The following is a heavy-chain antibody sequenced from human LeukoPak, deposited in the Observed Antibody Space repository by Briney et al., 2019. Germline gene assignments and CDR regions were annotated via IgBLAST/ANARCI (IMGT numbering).Heavy chain of an antibody. CDR2: ISSSSSYI. J-gene: IGHJ4*02. CDR3: ARMIVATLYYFDY. V-gene: IGHV3-21*01. Sequence: GGSLRLSCAASGFTFSSYSMNWVRQAPGKGLEWVSSISSSSSYIYYADSVKGRFTISRDNAKNSLYQQMNSLRAEDTAVYYCARMIVATLYYFDYWGQGTLVTVSS. D-gene: IGHD5-12*01. CDR1: GFTFSSYS.